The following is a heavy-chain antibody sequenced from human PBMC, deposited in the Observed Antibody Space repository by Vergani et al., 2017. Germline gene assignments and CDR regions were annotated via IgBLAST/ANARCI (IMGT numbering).Heavy chain of an antibody. CDR1: GGSISSGGYS. V-gene: IGHV4-30-2*01. CDR3: ARTTASLYYYDSSGYYNGGAFEI. D-gene: IGHD3-22*01. Sequence: QLQLQESGSGLVKPSQTLSLTCAVSGGSISSGGYSWSWIRQPPGKGLEWIGYIYHSGSTYYNPSLKSRVTISVDRSKNQFSLKLSSVTAADTAVYYCARTTASLYYYDSSGYYNGGAFEIWGQGTMVTGSS. J-gene: IGHJ3*02. CDR2: IYHSGST.